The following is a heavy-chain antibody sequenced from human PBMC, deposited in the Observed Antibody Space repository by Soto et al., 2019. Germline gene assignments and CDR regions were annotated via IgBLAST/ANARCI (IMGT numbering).Heavy chain of an antibody. CDR3: ARRQISPPTRGAASARGGMDV. CDR1: GFNFNNYG. Sequence: QVQLVESGGGVVQPGKSLRLSCAASGFNFNNYGMHWVRQAPGKGLEWVAVIWNDGNGYYYANSVKGRFTISRDNSKNTLYLQMSSLRAEDTAVYCCARRQISPPTRGAASARGGMDVWGQGTTVTVSS. D-gene: IGHD6-13*01. CDR2: IWNDGNGY. J-gene: IGHJ6*02. V-gene: IGHV3-33*01.